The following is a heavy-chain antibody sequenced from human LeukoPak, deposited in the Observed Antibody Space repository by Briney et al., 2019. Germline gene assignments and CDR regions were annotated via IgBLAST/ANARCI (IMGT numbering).Heavy chain of an antibody. CDR1: GFTFDDYA. D-gene: IGHD1-7*01. CDR2: ISWNSGSI. CDR3: AKDKEAGTAGYYYGMDV. J-gene: IGHJ6*02. Sequence: QAGGSLRLSCAASGFTFDDYAMHWVRQAPGKGLEWVSGISWNSGSIGYADSVKGRLTISRDNAKNSLYLQMNSLRAEDTALYYCAKDKEAGTAGYYYGMDVWGQGTTVTVSS. V-gene: IGHV3-9*01.